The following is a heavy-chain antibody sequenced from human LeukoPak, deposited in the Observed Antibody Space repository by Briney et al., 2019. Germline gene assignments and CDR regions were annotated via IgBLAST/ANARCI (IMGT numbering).Heavy chain of an antibody. Sequence: GGSLRLSCAASGFTFDDYAMHWVRQAPGKGLEWVSAISGSGGSTYYADSVKGRFTISRDNSKNTLYLQMNSLRAEDTAVYYCAKRNLPGFWYSSSNYYYYGMDVWGQGTTVTVSS. V-gene: IGHV3-23*01. J-gene: IGHJ6*02. CDR1: GFTFDDYA. CDR3: AKRNLPGFWYSSSNYYYYGMDV. D-gene: IGHD6-13*01. CDR2: ISGSGGST.